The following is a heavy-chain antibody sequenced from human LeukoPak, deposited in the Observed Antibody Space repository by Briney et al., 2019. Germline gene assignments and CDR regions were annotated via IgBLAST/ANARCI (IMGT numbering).Heavy chain of an antibody. CDR2: ISSSSSTL. J-gene: IGHJ4*02. V-gene: IGHV3-48*04. D-gene: IGHD5-12*01. CDR1: GFTFSSYS. Sequence: GGSLRLSCAASGFTFSSYSMNWVRQAPGKGLEWVSFISSSSSTLYYADSVKGRFTISRDDAKNTLYLQMNSLRAEDTAVYYCAGRFGYSIDYWGPGTLVTASS. CDR3: AGRFGYSIDY.